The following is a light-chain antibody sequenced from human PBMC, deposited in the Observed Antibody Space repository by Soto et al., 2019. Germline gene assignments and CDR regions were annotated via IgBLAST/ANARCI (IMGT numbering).Light chain of an antibody. CDR2: DAS. V-gene: IGKV1-33*01. CDR1: QDIQNY. J-gene: IGKJ2*01. Sequence: DIQMTQSPFSLSASVGDRVTITCQASQDIQNYINWYQHTPGKAPKLLIFDASNLQPGVASRFSGRASGTDFFLTISSLHPEDFATYFCQQLHDFPYTFGQGTKLDIK. CDR3: QQLHDFPYT.